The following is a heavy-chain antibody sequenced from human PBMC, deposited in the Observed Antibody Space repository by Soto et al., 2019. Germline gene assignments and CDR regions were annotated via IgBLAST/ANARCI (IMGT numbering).Heavy chain of an antibody. Sequence: QVQLQESGPGLVRPSETLSLTCTVSGGSLNNYNWNWIRQSAGKGLEWIGRIYSSGKTYYNPSLKSRVTLSLDTFNNQITLKVTSVTAADTAMYYCARERTYQMFGEDALDIWGLGTMVTVSS. CDR1: GGSLNNYN. CDR3: ARERTYQMFGEDALDI. J-gene: IGHJ3*02. CDR2: IYSSGKT. V-gene: IGHV4-4*07. D-gene: IGHD2-2*01.